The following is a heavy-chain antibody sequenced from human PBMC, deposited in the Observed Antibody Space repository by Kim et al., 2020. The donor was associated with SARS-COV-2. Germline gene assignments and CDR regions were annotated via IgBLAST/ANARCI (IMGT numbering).Heavy chain of an antibody. D-gene: IGHD6-19*01. V-gene: IGHV3-74*01. J-gene: IGHJ4*02. CDR3: ARRTAVAGTYYFDY. Sequence: YADSVKGRFTISRDNAKNTLYLQMKSLRVEDTAVYYCARRTAVAGTYYFDYWGQGSLVTVSS.